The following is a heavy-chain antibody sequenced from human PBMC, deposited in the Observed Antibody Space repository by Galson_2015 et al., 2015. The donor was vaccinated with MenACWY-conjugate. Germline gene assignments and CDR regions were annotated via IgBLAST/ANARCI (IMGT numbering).Heavy chain of an antibody. J-gene: IGHJ6*02. V-gene: IGHV7-4-1*02. CDR3: ARRSWARGVLPPFTDA. CDR2: INTKTGNP. CDR1: GYTFTSYD. Sequence: SVKVSCKASGYTFTSYDMNWVRQAPGQGLEWMGWINTKTGNPIYAQDFTGRFVFSLDTSVSTAYLQISSLKAQDTAVYFCARRSWARGVLPPFTDAWGQGTTVTVSS. D-gene: IGHD2-8*01.